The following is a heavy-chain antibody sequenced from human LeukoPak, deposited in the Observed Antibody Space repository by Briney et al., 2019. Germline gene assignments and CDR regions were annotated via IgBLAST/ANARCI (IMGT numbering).Heavy chain of an antibody. Sequence: SETLSLTCTVSGGSISSYYWSWIRQPPGKGLEWIGYIYSGSTNYNPSLKSRVTISVDTSKNQFSLKLSSVTAADTAVYYCARYRAVADAFDIWGQGTMVTVSS. CDR1: GGSISSYY. V-gene: IGHV4-59*08. CDR2: IYSGST. J-gene: IGHJ3*02. D-gene: IGHD6-19*01. CDR3: ARYRAVADAFDI.